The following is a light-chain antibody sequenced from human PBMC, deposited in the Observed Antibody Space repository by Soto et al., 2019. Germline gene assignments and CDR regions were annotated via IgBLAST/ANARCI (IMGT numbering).Light chain of an antibody. J-gene: IGLJ1*01. V-gene: IGLV2-8*01. CDR1: SSDVGGYNY. CDR2: EVS. Sequence: QSALTQPPSASGSPGQSVTISCTGTSSDVGGYNYVSWYQQHPGKAPKLMIYEVSKRPSGVPERFSGSKSGNTASLTVSGLQDEDEADYYCSSYAGSNNYVFGTGTKVTVL. CDR3: SSYAGSNNYV.